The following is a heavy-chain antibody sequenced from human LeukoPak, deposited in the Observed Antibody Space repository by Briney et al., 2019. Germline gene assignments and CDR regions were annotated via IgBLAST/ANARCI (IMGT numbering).Heavy chain of an antibody. J-gene: IGHJ6*02. CDR1: GGSFSGYY. Sequence: SETLSLTCAVYGGSFSGYYWSWIRQPPGEGVEWIGEINHSGSTNYNPSLKSRVTISVDTSKNQFSLKLSSVTAADTAVYYCARNRSAARPMKNAMDVWGQGTTVTVSS. CDR3: ARNRSAARPMKNAMDV. CDR2: INHSGST. D-gene: IGHD6-6*01. V-gene: IGHV4-34*01.